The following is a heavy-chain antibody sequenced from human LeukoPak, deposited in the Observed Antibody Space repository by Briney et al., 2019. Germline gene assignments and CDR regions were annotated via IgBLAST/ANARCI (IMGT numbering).Heavy chain of an antibody. CDR2: IYYSGNN. Sequence: KTSETLSLTCSVSGGSISTSSYSWGWIRQPPGKGLEWIGAIYYSGNNFNNPSLESRVTISVDTSKNQLSLKMISVTAADASVYYCASLDAYNKFFEDWGQGTLVTVSS. V-gene: IGHV4-39*07. D-gene: IGHD5-24*01. CDR3: ASLDAYNKFFED. CDR1: GGSISTSSYS. J-gene: IGHJ4*01.